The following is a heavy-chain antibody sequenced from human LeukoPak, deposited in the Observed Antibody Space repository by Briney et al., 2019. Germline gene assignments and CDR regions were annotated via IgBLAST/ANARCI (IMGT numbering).Heavy chain of an antibody. Sequence: GGSLRLSCAASGFTFDDYGMSWVRQAPGKGLEWVSGINWNGGSTGYADSVKGRFTISRDNAKNSLYLQMNSLRAEDTALYYCARRQSYISRRIQYYYMDVWGEGTTVMVSS. D-gene: IGHD3-10*01. CDR2: INWNGGST. V-gene: IGHV3-20*04. CDR1: GFTFDDYG. CDR3: ARRQSYISRRIQYYYMDV. J-gene: IGHJ6*03.